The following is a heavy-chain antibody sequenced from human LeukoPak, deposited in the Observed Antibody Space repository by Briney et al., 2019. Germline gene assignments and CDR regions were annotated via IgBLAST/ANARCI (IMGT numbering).Heavy chain of an antibody. CDR1: GFTFSDHY. V-gene: IGHV4-34*01. CDR3: ARSPGESNYRTRYFDF. CDR2: IYHSGIT. J-gene: IGHJ4*02. Sequence: GSLRLSCAASGFTFSDHYMDWVRQPPGKGLEWVREIYHSGITKYSPSLKSRLTMSVDKSKNQFSLNLTSVTAADTAVYYCARSPGESNYRTRYFDFWGQGTLVTVSS. D-gene: IGHD3-10*01.